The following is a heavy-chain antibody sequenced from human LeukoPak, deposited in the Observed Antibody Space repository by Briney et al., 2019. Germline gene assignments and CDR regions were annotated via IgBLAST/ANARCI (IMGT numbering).Heavy chain of an antibody. J-gene: IGHJ6*02. V-gene: IGHV3-15*07. Sequence: PGGSLRLSCAASGFTFSNAWMNWVRQAPGKGLEWVGRIKTKTAGGTIDYAAPVKGRFTISRDDSKNVLYLQMNSLRAEDTAVYYCARNRGYCSSTSCYYDYYYGMDVWGQGTTVTVSS. CDR1: GFTFSNAW. CDR2: IKTKTAGGTI. D-gene: IGHD2-2*01. CDR3: ARNRGYCSSTSCYYDYYYGMDV.